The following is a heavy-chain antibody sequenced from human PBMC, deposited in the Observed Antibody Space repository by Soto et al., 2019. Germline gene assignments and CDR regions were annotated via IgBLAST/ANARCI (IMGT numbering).Heavy chain of an antibody. CDR2: IIPILGIA. J-gene: IGHJ6*03. D-gene: IGHD6-6*01. CDR1: GGTFSSYT. Sequence: SVKVSCKASGGTFSSYTISWVRQAPGQGLEWMGRIIPILGIANYAQKFQGRVTITADKSTSTAYMELSSLRSEDTAVYYCARGVGLSSSSYYYYMDVWGKGTTVNVSS. V-gene: IGHV1-69*02. CDR3: ARGVGLSSSSYYYYMDV.